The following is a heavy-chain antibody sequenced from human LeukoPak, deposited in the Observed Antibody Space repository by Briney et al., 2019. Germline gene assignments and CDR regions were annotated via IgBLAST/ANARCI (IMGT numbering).Heavy chain of an antibody. CDR2: ISGSGSGT. Sequence: PGGSLRLSCAASGFTFSSYEMNWVRQAPGKGLEWVSGISGSGSGTYYADSVKGRFTISRDNSKNTLHLQMNSLRAEDTAVYYCARVVYSGYDFRGAMDVWGKGTTVTVSS. J-gene: IGHJ6*03. V-gene: IGHV3-23*01. D-gene: IGHD5-12*01. CDR3: ARVVYSGYDFRGAMDV. CDR1: GFTFSSYE.